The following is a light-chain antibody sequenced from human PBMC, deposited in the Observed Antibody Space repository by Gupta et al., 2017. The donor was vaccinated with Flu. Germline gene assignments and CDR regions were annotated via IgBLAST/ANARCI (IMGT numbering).Light chain of an antibody. J-gene: IGKJ1*01. CDR1: QSISSW. V-gene: IGKV1-5*03. Sequence: PSTLSASVGDRVTITCRASQSISSWLAWYQQKPGKAPKLLIYKASSLESGVPPRFSGSGSGTEFTLTISSLQPDDFATYYCQQENNYSWTFGQGTKVEIK. CDR2: KAS. CDR3: QQENNYSWT.